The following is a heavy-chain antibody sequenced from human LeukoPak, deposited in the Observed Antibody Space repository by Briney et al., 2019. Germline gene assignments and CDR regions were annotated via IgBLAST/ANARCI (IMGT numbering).Heavy chain of an antibody. CDR1: GFTFSTYA. CDR2: ISGTGGRT. V-gene: IGHV3-23*01. CDR3: ARDVPYYYDSSGYYPPFDC. D-gene: IGHD3-22*01. Sequence: GGSLRLSCAASGFTFSTYAMTWVRQAPGKGLEWVSDISGTGGRTYYADSVKGRFTISRDNSKNTVDLLMNSLRAEDTAIYYCARDVPYYYDSSGYYPPFDCWGQGTLVTVSS. J-gene: IGHJ4*02.